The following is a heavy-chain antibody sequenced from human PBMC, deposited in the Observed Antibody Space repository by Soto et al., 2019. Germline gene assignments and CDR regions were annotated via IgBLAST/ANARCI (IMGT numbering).Heavy chain of an antibody. V-gene: IGHV1-2*04. D-gene: IGHD7-27*01. J-gene: IGHJ6*02. CDR1: GYTFTGYH. CDR2: INPNSGGT. CDR3: ARDGPDWGSDYYYYYGMDV. Sequence: QVQLVQSGAEVKRPGASVKVSCKASGYTFTGYHMHWMREAPGQGLEWMGWINPNSGGTNYAQKFQGWVTMTRDTSISTAYMELSRLRSDDTAVYYCARDGPDWGSDYYYYYGMDVWGQGTTVTVSS.